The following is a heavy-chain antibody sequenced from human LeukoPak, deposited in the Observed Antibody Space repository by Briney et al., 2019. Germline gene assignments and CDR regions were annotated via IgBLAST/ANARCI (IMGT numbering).Heavy chain of an antibody. CDR3: ASGRNYCSGGSCYYFDY. CDR1: GYTFTSYG. CDR2: ISAYNGNT. Sequence: GASVKVSCKASGYTFTSYGISWVRQAPGQGLEWMGWISAYNGNTNYAQKLQGRVTMTTDTSTSTAYMELRSLRSDDTAVYYCASGRNYCSGGSCYYFDYWGQGTLVTVSS. J-gene: IGHJ4*02. V-gene: IGHV1-18*01. D-gene: IGHD2-15*01.